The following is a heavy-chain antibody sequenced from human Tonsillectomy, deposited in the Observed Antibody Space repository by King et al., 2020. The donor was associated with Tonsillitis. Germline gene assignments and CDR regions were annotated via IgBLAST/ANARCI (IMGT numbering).Heavy chain of an antibody. CDR3: ARVSTWVDSTSSRSRWHFDL. CDR2: IYPDDSDT. Sequence: DEQLVQSGAEVKKPGESLKISCMGSGYSFSHYWTVWVRQMSGKGLEWMGVIYPDDSDTRYSPSFQGQVTISADKFINTAHLQWSSLKASDTAMYYCARVSTWVDSTSSRSRWHFDLWGRGTLVTVSS. V-gene: IGHV5-51*01. J-gene: IGHJ2*01. D-gene: IGHD2/OR15-2a*01. CDR1: GYSFSHYW.